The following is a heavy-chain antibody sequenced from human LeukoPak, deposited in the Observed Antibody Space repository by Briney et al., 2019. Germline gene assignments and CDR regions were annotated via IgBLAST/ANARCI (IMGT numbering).Heavy chain of an antibody. CDR3: AKDIQTWPRFPDY. D-gene: IGHD5-12*01. Sequence: GGSLRLSCAASGFTFSTYAMNWVRQAPGKGLEWVAVISDDGRHNYYADSVKGRFTISRDNSKSTLYLQMNSLRAEDTAVYYCAKDIQTWPRFPDYWGQGTLVTVSS. CDR2: ISDDGRHN. CDR1: GFTFSTYA. V-gene: IGHV3-30*04. J-gene: IGHJ4*02.